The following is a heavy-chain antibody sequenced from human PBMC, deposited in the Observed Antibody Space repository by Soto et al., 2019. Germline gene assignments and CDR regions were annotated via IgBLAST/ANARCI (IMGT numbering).Heavy chain of an antibody. CDR3: ARWTYLDY. V-gene: IGHV3-23*01. Sequence: GGSLRLSCAASGFSFGSYALSWVRQAPGKGLEWVSTISGSDGKTFYADSVKGRFSISRDTSQSTLYPQMNSLRADDTAMYYCARWTYLDYWGQGTRVTVSS. J-gene: IGHJ4*02. CDR2: ISGSDGKT. CDR1: GFSFGSYA. D-gene: IGHD2-15*01.